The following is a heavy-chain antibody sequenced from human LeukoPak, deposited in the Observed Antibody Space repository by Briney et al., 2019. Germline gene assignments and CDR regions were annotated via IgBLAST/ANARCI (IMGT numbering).Heavy chain of an antibody. CDR3: TRSVHFGYHDY. CDR2: ISYDGSDK. CDR1: GFTLSTYA. Sequence: GGSLRLSCAASGFTLSTYAMHWVRQAPGKGLEWVAVISYDGSDKYYADSVKGRFTISRDNSKNTLYLQMSSLRGEDTAVYYCTRSVHFGYHDYWGQGTLVTVSS. V-gene: IGHV3-30*04. J-gene: IGHJ4*02. D-gene: IGHD3-22*01.